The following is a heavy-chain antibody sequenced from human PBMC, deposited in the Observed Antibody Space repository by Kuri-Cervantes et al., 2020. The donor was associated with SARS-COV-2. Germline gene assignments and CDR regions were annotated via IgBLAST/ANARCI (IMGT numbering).Heavy chain of an antibody. V-gene: IGHV3-30*02. CDR3: AKDHRGGKVDH. CDR1: GFTFSSYG. CDR2: IGYDGSNK. Sequence: GGSLRLSCAASGFTFSSYGMHWVRQAPGKGLEWVAVIGYDGSNKYYADSVKGRFTISRDNSKNTLYLQMNSLGAEDTAVYYCAKDHRGGKVDHWGQGTLVTVSS. J-gene: IGHJ4*02.